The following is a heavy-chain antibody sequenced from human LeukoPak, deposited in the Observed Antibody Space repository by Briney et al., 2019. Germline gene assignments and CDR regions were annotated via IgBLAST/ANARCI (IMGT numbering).Heavy chain of an antibody. CDR2: ISAYNGNT. CDR1: GYTFTSYG. D-gene: IGHD5-24*01. J-gene: IGHJ4*02. Sequence: ASVKVSCKASGYTFTSYGISWVRQAPGQGLEWMGWISAYNGNTNYAQKLQGRVTMTRDTSTSTVYMELSSLRSEDTAVYYCARAPSERSGSPFDYWGQGTLVTVSS. CDR3: ARAPSERSGSPFDY. V-gene: IGHV1-18*01.